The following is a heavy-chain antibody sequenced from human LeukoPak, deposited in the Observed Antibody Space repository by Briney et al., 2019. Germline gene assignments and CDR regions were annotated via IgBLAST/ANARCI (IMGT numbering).Heavy chain of an antibody. CDR2: ISSSSSTI. Sequence: GGSLRLSCAASAFTFSSYSMNWVRQAPGKGLEWVSYISSSSSTIYYADSVKGRFTISRDNAKNSLYLQMNSLRAEDTAVYYCARDRGDYDAFDIWGQGTMVTVSS. CDR1: AFTFSSYS. CDR3: ARDRGDYDAFDI. D-gene: IGHD4-17*01. J-gene: IGHJ3*02. V-gene: IGHV3-48*01.